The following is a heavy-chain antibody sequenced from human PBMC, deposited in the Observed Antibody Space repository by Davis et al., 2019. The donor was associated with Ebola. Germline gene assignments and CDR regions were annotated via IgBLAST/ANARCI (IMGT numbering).Heavy chain of an antibody. CDR1: SGSISSSSHY. Sequence: MPSETLSLTCTVSSGSISSSSHYWGWIRQPPGKGLEWIGNIYYSGSTYYNPSLKSRVTISIDTSKNQFSLELSSVTAADTAVYYCARSAMGSYYFDYWGQGTLVTVSS. CDR2: IYYSGST. V-gene: IGHV4-39*01. CDR3: ARSAMGSYYFDY. D-gene: IGHD5-18*01. J-gene: IGHJ4*02.